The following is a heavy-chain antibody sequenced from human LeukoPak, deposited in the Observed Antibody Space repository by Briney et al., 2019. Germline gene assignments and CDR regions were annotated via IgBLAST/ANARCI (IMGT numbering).Heavy chain of an antibody. D-gene: IGHD6-13*01. CDR3: ARRFRAAAAYYFDY. J-gene: IGHJ4*02. CDR1: GGSISSGGYY. CDR2: IYYSGST. Sequence: SQTLSLTCTVSGGSISSGGYYWSWIRQHPGKGLEWIGYIYYSGSTYYNPSLKSRVTISVDTSKNQFSLKLSSVTAADTAVYYCARRFRAAAAYYFDYWGQGTLVTVSS. V-gene: IGHV4-31*03.